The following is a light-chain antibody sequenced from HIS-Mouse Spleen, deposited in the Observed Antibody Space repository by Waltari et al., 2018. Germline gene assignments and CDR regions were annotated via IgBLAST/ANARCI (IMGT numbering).Light chain of an antibody. CDR1: HGINSY. J-gene: IGKJ1*01. CDR3: QQLNSYPPT. CDR2: AAS. Sequence: DIQLTQSPSFLSASVGDRVTITCRASHGINSYLAWYQEKPGKAPKLLIYAASTLQSGVPSRFSGSGSGTEFTLTISSLQPEDFATYYCQQLNSYPPTFGQGTKVEIK. V-gene: IGKV1-9*01.